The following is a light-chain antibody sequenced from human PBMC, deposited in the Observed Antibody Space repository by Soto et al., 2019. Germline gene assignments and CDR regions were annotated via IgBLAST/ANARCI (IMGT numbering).Light chain of an antibody. V-gene: IGKV3-11*01. J-gene: IGKJ2*01. CDR3: QQRSNWLRTT. CDR1: QSVSSY. CDR2: DAS. Sequence: EIVLTQSPATLSLSPGERATLSCRASQSVSSYLAWYQQKPGQAPRLLIYDASNRATGIPARFSGSGSGTDFTLIISSLEPEDFAVYYCQQRSNWLRTTFGQGTKLEIK.